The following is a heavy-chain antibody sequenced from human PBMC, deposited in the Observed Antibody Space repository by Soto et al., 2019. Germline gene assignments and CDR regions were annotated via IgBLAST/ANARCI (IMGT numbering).Heavy chain of an antibody. D-gene: IGHD6-19*01. CDR2: IYYSGST. CDR3: ARVAGMYYFDY. Sequence: SETLSLTCTVSGGSISSYYWSWIRQPPGKGLEWIGYIYYSGSTNYNPSLKSRVTISVDTSKNQFSLKLSSVTAADTAVYYCARVAGMYYFDYWGQGTLVTVSS. V-gene: IGHV4-59*01. CDR1: GGSISSYY. J-gene: IGHJ4*02.